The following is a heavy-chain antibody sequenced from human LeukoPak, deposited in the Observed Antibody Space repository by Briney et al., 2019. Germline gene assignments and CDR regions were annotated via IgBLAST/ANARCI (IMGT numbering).Heavy chain of an antibody. V-gene: IGHV5-10-1*01. D-gene: IGHD4-11*01. CDR3: ARLTTYSDYYYFDY. CDR2: IDPSDSYT. CDR1: GYSFTSYC. Sequence: GGSLKISCKGPGYSFTSYCISCVRQMPGKGLEWMVRIDPSDSYTTYCPSFQGHGTISADKSISTAYLEWSSLKASDTAMYYCARLTTYSDYYYFDYWGQGTLVTVSS. J-gene: IGHJ4*02.